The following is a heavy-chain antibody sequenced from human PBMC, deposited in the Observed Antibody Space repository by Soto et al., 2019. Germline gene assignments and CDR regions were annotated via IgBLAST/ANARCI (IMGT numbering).Heavy chain of an antibody. CDR3: AKAWSSGFITGQLFDY. J-gene: IGHJ4*02. CDR2: ISYDGSNK. Sequence: SLRLSCAASGFTFSSYGMHWVRQAPGKGLEWVAVISYDGSNKYYADSVKGRFTISRDNSKNTLYLQMNSLRAEDTAVYYCAKAWSSGFITGQLFDYWGQGTLVTVSS. D-gene: IGHD6-19*01. V-gene: IGHV3-30*18. CDR1: GFTFSSYG.